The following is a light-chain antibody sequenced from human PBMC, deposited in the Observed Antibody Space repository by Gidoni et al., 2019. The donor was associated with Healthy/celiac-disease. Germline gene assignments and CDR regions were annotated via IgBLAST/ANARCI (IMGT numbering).Light chain of an antibody. V-gene: IGKV4-1*01. Sequence: IVLTQSPGALAVSLGERATINCKSSQSVLYSSNNKNYLACYQQQPGPPPQLLIYWASTRESVVPDRFSGSWSGTDFTLTISSLQAEDVAVYCCQQYYSTPLTFGGGTKVEIK. CDR3: QQYYSTPLT. CDR2: WAS. CDR1: QSVLYSSNNKNY. J-gene: IGKJ4*01.